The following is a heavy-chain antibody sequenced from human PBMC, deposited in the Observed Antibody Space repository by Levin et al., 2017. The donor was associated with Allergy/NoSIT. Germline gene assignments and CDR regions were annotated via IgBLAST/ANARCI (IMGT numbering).Heavy chain of an antibody. D-gene: IGHD1-20*01. J-gene: IGHJ4*02. CDR1: GFPFRNFR. Sequence: GGSLRLSCAASGFPFRNFRMHWVRQAPGKGLVWVSLIKSDGGTTTYADSVKGRFTISRDNAKNTLYLQMNSLRAEDTAVYYCATGGISAYEYWGQGTLVSV. CDR3: ATGGISAYEY. V-gene: IGHV3-74*01. CDR2: IKSDGGTT.